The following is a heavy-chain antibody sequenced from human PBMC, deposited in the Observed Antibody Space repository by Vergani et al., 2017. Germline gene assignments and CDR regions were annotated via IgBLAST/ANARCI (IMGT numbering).Heavy chain of an antibody. CDR2: IYYSGST. J-gene: IGHJ4*02. Sequence: QLQLQESGPGLVKPSETLSLTCTVSGGSISSSSYYWGWIRQPPGKGLEWIGSIYYSGSTYYNPSLKSRVTISVDTSKNQFSLKLSSVTAADTAVYYWARQAGDPKYSRTPLGYWGQGTLVTVSS. V-gene: IGHV4-39*01. CDR3: ARQAGDPKYSRTPLGY. CDR1: GGSISSSSYY. D-gene: IGHD6-6*01.